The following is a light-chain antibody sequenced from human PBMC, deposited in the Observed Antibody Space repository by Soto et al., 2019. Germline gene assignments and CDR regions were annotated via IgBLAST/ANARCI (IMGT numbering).Light chain of an antibody. CDR3: GSYAGRSTVV. Sequence: QSALTQPASVSGSPGQSITISCTGTSSDVGNYNLVSWHQHHPGKAPKLMIYEVSKGPSGVSNRFSGSKSGNTASLTIAGLQAEDEAVYYCGSYAGRSTVVFGGGTKLTVL. CDR2: EVS. CDR1: SSDVGNYNL. V-gene: IGLV2-23*02. J-gene: IGLJ3*02.